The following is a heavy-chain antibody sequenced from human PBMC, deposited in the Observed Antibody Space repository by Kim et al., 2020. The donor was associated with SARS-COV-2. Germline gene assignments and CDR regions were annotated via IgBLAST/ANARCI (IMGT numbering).Heavy chain of an antibody. CDR1: GFTFSSYE. D-gene: IGHD2-15*01. CDR2: ISSSGSTI. CDR3: TRHGQDKVPYAFDI. V-gene: IGHV3-48*03. J-gene: IGHJ3*02. Sequence: GGSLRLSCAASGFTFSSYEMNWVRQAPGKGLEWVSYISSSGSTIYSADSVKRRFTNSRDNAKNSLYLQMNSLRAEDTAVYYCTRHGQDKVPYAFDICGQGTMGTVSS.